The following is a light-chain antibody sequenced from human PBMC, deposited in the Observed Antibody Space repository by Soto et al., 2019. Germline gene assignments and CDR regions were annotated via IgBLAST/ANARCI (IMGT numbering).Light chain of an antibody. V-gene: IGKV1-39*01. CDR3: QQGYITPTWT. CDR1: QSISSY. Sequence: DIQMTQSPSSLSASVGDRVTITCRASQSISSYLNWYQQKPGKAPKLLIYAASNLQSGVPSRFSGSGSGTDFTLTISSLQPEDFATYYCQQGYITPTWTFGQGTKVEI. CDR2: AAS. J-gene: IGKJ1*01.